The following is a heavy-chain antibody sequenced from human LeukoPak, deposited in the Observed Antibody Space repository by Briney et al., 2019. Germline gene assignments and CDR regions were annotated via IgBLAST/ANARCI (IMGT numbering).Heavy chain of an antibody. V-gene: IGHV1-18*01. CDR2: ISAYNGNT. J-gene: IGHJ3*02. D-gene: IGHD1-26*01. Sequence: ASVKVSCKASGYTSTSYGISWVRQAPGQGLEWMGWISAYNGNTNYAQKLQGRVTMTRDTSTSTVYMELSSLRSEDTAVYYCASESGSPSAGGAFDIWCQGTMVTVSS. CDR1: GYTSTSYG. CDR3: ASESGSPSAGGAFDI.